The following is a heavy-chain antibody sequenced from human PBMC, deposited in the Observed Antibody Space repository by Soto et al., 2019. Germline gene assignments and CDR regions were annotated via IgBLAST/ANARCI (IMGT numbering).Heavy chain of an antibody. CDR1: GFTFSSYG. CDR2: ISYDGSNK. V-gene: IGHV3-30*18. CDR3: AKEAHSYGIHWYFDL. J-gene: IGHJ2*01. Sequence: QVQLVESGGGVVQPGRSLRLSCAASGFTFSSYGMHWVRQAPGKGLEWVAVISYDGSNKYYADSVKGRFTISRDNSKNTLYLQMNSLRAEDTAVYYCAKEAHSYGIHWYFDLWGRGTLVTVSS. D-gene: IGHD5-18*01.